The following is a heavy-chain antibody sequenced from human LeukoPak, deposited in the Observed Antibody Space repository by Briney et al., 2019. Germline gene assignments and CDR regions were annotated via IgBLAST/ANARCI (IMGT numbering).Heavy chain of an antibody. CDR1: GGSFSGYY. D-gene: IGHD6-6*01. CDR2: INHSGST. V-gene: IGHV4-34*01. Sequence: SETLSLTCAVYGGSFSGYYWSWIRQPPGKGPEWIGEINHSGSTNYNPSLKSRVTISVDTSKNQFSLKLSSVTAADTAVYYCARLSSLANIAARGRTWFDTWGQGSLVTVSS. CDR3: ARLSSLANIAARGRTWFDT. J-gene: IGHJ5*02.